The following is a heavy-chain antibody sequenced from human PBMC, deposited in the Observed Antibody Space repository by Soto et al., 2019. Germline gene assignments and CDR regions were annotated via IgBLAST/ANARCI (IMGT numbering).Heavy chain of an antibody. V-gene: IGHV1-18*01. J-gene: IGHJ4*02. CDR3: ARRWTTGEIDY. CDR1: GYTFSGHA. CDR2: ISADTGNT. Sequence: ASVKVSCKASGYTFSGHAIHWLRQAPGQGPEWLGWISADTGNTKYSEKFEGRVTMTTDTSTSTAYMELRSLRSDDTAVYYCARRWTTGEIDYWGQGTLVTVSS. D-gene: IGHD4-17*01.